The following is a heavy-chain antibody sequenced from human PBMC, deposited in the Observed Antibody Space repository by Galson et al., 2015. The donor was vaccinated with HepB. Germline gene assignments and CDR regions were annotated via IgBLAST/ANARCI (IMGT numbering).Heavy chain of an antibody. CDR1: GGSVISGNNY. Sequence: TLSLTCTVTGGSVISGNNYWTWIRQHPGKGLEWVGHISYSGSTHYSPSLESRVAISVDPSKNQFSLKLTSLTAADTAVYFCASQDMPTLFFDTWGHGTLVTVSS. CDR3: ASQDMPTLFFDT. D-gene: IGHD2-2*01. V-gene: IGHV4-31*03. J-gene: IGHJ5*01. CDR2: ISYSGST.